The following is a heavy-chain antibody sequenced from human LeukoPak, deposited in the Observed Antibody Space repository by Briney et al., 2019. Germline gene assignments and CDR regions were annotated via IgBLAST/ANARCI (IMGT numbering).Heavy chain of an antibody. V-gene: IGHV4-38-2*01. J-gene: IGHJ4*02. CDR3: ARQVALEWLLYKGEFDY. CDR1: GYSISSGYY. CDR2: IYHSGST. Sequence: SETLSLTWAVSGYSISSGYYWGWIRQPPGKGLEWIGSIYHSGSTYYNPSLKSRVTISVDTSKNQFSLKLSSVTAADTAVYYCARQVALEWLLYKGEFDYWGQGTLVTVSS. D-gene: IGHD3-3*01.